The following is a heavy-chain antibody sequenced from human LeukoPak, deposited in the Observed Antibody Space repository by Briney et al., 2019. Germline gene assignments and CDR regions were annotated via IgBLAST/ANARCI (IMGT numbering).Heavy chain of an antibody. J-gene: IGHJ6*03. D-gene: IGHD3-10*01. V-gene: IGHV3-23*01. CDR1: GFTFSSYA. CDR3: AKEIGPNYYYYYYMDV. CDR2: ISGSGGST. Sequence: GGSLRLSCAASGFTFSSYAMSWVRQAPGKGLEWVSAISGSGGSTYYADSVKGRFPISRDNSKNTLYLQMNSLRAEDTAVYYCAKEIGPNYYYYYYMDVWGKGTTVTVSS.